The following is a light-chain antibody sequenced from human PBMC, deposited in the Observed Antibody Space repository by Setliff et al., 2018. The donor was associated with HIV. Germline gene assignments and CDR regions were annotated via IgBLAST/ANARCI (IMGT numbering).Light chain of an antibody. CDR2: GAS. CDR3: QQYGMSAPTT. V-gene: IGKV3-20*01. Sequence: EIVLTQSPGTLSLSPGERATLSCRASQSVSSIYLAWYQQKPGQAPRLVIYGASSRATGIPDRFSGSGSGTDFTLTISRLEPEDFAVYYCQQYGMSAPTTFGGGTKVDIK. J-gene: IGKJ4*01. CDR1: QSVSSIY.